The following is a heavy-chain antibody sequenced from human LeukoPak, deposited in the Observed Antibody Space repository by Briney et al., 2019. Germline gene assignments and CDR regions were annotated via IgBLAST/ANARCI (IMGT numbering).Heavy chain of an antibody. CDR1: GGSISSSSYY. CDR2: IYYSGST. V-gene: IGHV4-39*01. CDR3: ARQGWASYYYYGVDV. J-gene: IGHJ6*02. D-gene: IGHD6-19*01. Sequence: PSETLSLTCTVSGGSISSSSYYWGWIRQPPGKGLEWIGSIYYSGSTYYNSSLKSRVTISIDTSKNQFSLKLGSVTAADTAVYYCARQGWASYYYYGVDVWGQGTTVTVSS.